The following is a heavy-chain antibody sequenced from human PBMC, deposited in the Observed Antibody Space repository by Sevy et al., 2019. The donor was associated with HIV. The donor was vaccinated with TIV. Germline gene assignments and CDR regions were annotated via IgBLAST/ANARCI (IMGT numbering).Heavy chain of an antibody. D-gene: IGHD1-1*01. Sequence: GGSLRLSCAASGFSFSSYGMHWVRQAPGKGLECVALVWYDGSDKYYADSVKGRFTISRDNSKNTLYLQMNSLRVEDTAVYYCARDSGLQLFRYWGQGTLVTVSS. CDR1: GFSFSSYG. CDR3: ARDSGLQLFRY. V-gene: IGHV3-33*01. J-gene: IGHJ4*02. CDR2: VWYDGSDK.